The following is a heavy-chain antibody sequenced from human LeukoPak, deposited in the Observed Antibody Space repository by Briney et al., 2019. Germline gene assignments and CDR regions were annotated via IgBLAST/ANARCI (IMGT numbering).Heavy chain of an antibody. J-gene: IGHJ6*03. V-gene: IGHV3-7*01. CDR2: IKQDGSEK. Sequence: GGSLRLSCAASGFTFSSYWMSWVRQAPGKGLEWVANIKQDGSEKYYVDSVKGRFTISRDNAKNSLYLQMSSLRAEDTGVYYCARSELGYYYYYMDVWGKGTTVTVSS. CDR3: ARSELGYYYYYMDV. CDR1: GFTFSSYW. D-gene: IGHD7-27*01.